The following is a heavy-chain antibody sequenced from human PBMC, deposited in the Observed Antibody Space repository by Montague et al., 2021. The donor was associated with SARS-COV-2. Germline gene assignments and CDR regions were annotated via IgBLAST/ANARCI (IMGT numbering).Heavy chain of an antibody. CDR1: GGSFSGYS. V-gene: IGHV4-34*01. CDR3: RVVPAGIPKGPNFYYMDV. Sequence: SETLSLTCAVYGGSFSGYSWSWIRQPPGKGLEWTGQIYHSGSTNYNPSLKSRVTISVDTSKNQFSLKLSSVTAADTALYYCRVVPAGIPKGPNFYYMDVWGKGTTVTVSS. D-gene: IGHD2-2*02. CDR2: IYHSGST. J-gene: IGHJ6*03.